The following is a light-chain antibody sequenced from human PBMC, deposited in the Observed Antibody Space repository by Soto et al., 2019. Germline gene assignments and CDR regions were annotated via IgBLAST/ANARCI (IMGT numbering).Light chain of an antibody. J-gene: IGKJ4*01. CDR2: GAS. V-gene: IGKV3-20*01. Sequence: EIVLTQSPGTLSLSPGERATLSCRASQSVSSSFLAWYQQKPGQAPRLLIYGASSRATCIPDRFSGSGSGTDFTLTITRLEPEDFAVYYCQQYDSSPPLLTFGGGTKVEIK. CDR1: QSVSSSF. CDR3: QQYDSSPPLLT.